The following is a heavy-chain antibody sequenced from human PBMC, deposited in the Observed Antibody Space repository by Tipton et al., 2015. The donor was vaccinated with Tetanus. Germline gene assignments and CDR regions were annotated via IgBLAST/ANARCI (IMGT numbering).Heavy chain of an antibody. CDR3: ARIGWLQQNKPAFDI. V-gene: IGHV4-59*07. J-gene: IGHJ3*02. D-gene: IGHD6-19*01. CDR1: GGSITSYY. CDR2: VHYSGST. Sequence: TLSLTCNVSGGSITSYYWTWIRQPPGRGLEWIGYVHYSGSTNYSPSLRSRVTLSVDTSKNQFSLKLSSVTAADTAVYYCARIGWLQQNKPAFDIWGQGTVVTVSS.